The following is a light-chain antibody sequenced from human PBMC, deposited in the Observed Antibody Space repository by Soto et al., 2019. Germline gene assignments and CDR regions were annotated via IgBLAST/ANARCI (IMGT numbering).Light chain of an antibody. CDR1: QSLVSSDGITY. CDR2: EVS. V-gene: IGKV2-30*01. Sequence: EVVMTQSPLSLPVTLGQTASISCRSSQSLVSSDGITYLNWFQQRPGQSPRRLIYEVSSLDSGVPYRFSGSGSGTDFALKISRLQAEDVAIYYCMHCTHFPITFGQGTRLEIK. J-gene: IGKJ5*01. CDR3: MHCTHFPIT.